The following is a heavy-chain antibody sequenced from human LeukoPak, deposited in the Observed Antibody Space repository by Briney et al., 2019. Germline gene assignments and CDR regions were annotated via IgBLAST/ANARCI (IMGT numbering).Heavy chain of an antibody. CDR3: ASGSDFDY. V-gene: IGHV1-18*01. J-gene: IGHJ4*02. CDR2: ISPYNGNR. CDR1: GYTFTSYG. D-gene: IGHD1-26*01. Sequence: AASVKVSCKASGYTFTSYGITWVRQARGQGREWMGWISPYNGNRDYAQKLHGRVTMTTDTSTRTAYVELRSLSSDDTAMYYCASGSDFDYWGQGTLVTVSS.